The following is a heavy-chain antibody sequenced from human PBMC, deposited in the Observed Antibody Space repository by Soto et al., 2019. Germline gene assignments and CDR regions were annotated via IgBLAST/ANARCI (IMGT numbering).Heavy chain of an antibody. V-gene: IGHV4-61*01. CDR3: ARDARYDRYFDL. D-gene: IGHD1-20*01. CDR1: GGSVSSGSYY. J-gene: IGHJ2*01. CDR2: IYYSGST. Sequence: QVQLQESGPGLVKPSETLSLTCTVSGGSVSSGSYYWSWIRQPPGKGLEWIGYIYYSGSTNYNLSLKSRVTISVDTSKNQFSLKLSSVTAADTAVYYCARDARYDRYFDLWGRGTLVTVSS.